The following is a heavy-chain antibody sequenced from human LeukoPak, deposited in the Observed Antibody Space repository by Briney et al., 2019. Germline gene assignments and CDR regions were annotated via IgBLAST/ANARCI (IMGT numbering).Heavy chain of an antibody. CDR1: GFTVSSNY. Sequence: GGSLRLSCAASGFTVSSNYMSWVRQAPGKGLEWVSGISWNSGSIGYADSVKGRFTISRDNAKNSLYLQTNSLRAEDTALYYCAKVSSTSSGMDVWGQGTTVTVSS. D-gene: IGHD2-2*01. V-gene: IGHV3-9*01. CDR2: ISWNSGSI. CDR3: AKVSSTSSGMDV. J-gene: IGHJ6*02.